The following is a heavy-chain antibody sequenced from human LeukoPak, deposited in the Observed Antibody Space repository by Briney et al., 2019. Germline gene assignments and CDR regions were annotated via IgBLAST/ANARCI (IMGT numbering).Heavy chain of an antibody. Sequence: SETPSLTCTVSGGSISSSSYYWGWIRQPPGKGLEWIGSIYYSGSTYYNPSLKSRVTISVDKSKNQFSLKLSSVTAADTAVYYCARARFGELTFDYWGQGTQVTVSS. CDR2: IYYSGST. CDR1: GGSISSSSYY. CDR3: ARARFGELTFDY. J-gene: IGHJ4*02. D-gene: IGHD3-10*01. V-gene: IGHV4-39*07.